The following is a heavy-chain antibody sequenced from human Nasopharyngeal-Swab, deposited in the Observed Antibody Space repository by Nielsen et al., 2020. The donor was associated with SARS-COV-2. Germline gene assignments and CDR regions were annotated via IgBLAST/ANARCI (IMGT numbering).Heavy chain of an antibody. D-gene: IGHD2-2*02. J-gene: IGHJ5*02. V-gene: IGHV4-39*01. CDR3: ARLYPGDWFDP. Sequence: WIRQPPGKGLEWIGSIYYSGSTYYNPSLKSRVTISEDTSKNQFSLKLSSVTAADTAVYYCARLYPGDWFDPWGQGALVTVSS. CDR2: IYYSGST.